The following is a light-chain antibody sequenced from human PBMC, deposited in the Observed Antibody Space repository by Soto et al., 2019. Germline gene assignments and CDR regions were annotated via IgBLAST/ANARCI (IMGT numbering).Light chain of an antibody. CDR2: GNS. J-gene: IGLJ3*02. CDR1: SSNVGSNT. CDR3: AAWDDGLNAWV. Sequence: QSVLTQPPSASGTPGQRVTISCSGSSSNVGSNTVHWYQHLPGTAPKLLIYGNSQRPSGVPDRFSGSKSGTSSSLAISGLQSEDETDYYCAAWDDGLNAWVFGGGTKLTVL. V-gene: IGLV1-44*01.